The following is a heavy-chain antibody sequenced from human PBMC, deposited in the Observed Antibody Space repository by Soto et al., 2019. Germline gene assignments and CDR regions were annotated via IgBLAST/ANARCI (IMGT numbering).Heavy chain of an antibody. Sequence: GGSLRLSYAASGFSVSSDYMNWVRQDPGKGLEWVSVIYRGGSTYYADSVRGRFTISRDNSENTLFLQMNSLRAEDTAVYYCARATEWNALDIWGQGTMVTVSS. D-gene: IGHD3-3*01. CDR3: ARATEWNALDI. CDR2: IYRGGST. V-gene: IGHV3-53*01. J-gene: IGHJ3*02. CDR1: GFSVSSDY.